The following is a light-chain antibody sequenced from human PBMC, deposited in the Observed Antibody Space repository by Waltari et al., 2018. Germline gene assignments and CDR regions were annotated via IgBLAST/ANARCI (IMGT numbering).Light chain of an antibody. J-gene: IGKJ4*01. V-gene: IGKV3-20*01. CDR1: QTVRTTY. Sequence: CRASQTVRTTYLAWYQQKPGQAPTRLIYGASSRATGIPDRFSGSGSGTDFSLTISSLEPEDFAVYYCQQYDVSPLTFGGGTKVEIK. CDR3: QQYDVSPLT. CDR2: GAS.